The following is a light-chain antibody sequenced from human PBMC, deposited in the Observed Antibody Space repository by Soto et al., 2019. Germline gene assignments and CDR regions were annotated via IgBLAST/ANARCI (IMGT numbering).Light chain of an antibody. V-gene: IGLV2-14*01. J-gene: IGLJ1*01. CDR1: NSDVGGYNF. CDR3: SSDTSSSTLV. Sequence: QSALTQPAFVSGSPGQSITISCTGTNSDVGGYNFVSWYQQHPGKVPKLMIYDVTNRPSGVSNRFSGSKSGNTASLTISGLQAEDEADYYCSSDTSSSTLVFGTGTKVTVL. CDR2: DVT.